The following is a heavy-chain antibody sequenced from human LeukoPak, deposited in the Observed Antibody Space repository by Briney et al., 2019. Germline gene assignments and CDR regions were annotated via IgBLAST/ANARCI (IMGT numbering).Heavy chain of an antibody. V-gene: IGHV1-46*01. D-gene: IGHD6-6*01. J-gene: IGHJ4*02. CDR1: GYTFTGYY. CDR3: ARGSSSTAYFDY. CDR2: INPSSGST. Sequence: ASVKVSCKASGYTFTGYYMHWVRQAPGQGLEWMGWINPSSGSTSYAQKFQGRVTMTRDTSTKTVYMEMSSLTSEDTAVYYCARGSSSTAYFDYWGQGTLVTVSS.